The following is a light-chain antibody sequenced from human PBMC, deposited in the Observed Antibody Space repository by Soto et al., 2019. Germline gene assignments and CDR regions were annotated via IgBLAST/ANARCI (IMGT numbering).Light chain of an antibody. J-gene: IGKJ5*01. V-gene: IGKV3-15*01. CDR2: GAS. CDR3: QQRSNWIT. CDR1: QSVGSN. Sequence: EIVMTQSPATLSVSPGGRATLSSRARQSVGSNLAWYQQKPGQAPRLLIYGASTRATGIPARLSGSGSATDFTLTISSLEPEDSAVYYCQQRSNWITFGQGTRLEIK.